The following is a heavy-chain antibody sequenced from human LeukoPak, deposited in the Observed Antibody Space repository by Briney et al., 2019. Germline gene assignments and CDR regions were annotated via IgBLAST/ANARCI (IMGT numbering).Heavy chain of an antibody. V-gene: IGHV5-51*01. CDR3: ARLLGGGFDY. J-gene: IGHJ4*02. CDR1: GYSFTSYW. CDR2: IYPGDPDT. Sequence: GESLKISCKGSGYSFTSYWIGWVRQMPGKGLEWMGVIYPGDPDTRYSPSFQGQVTISAESISTAYLQWSNLKASDTAMYYCARLLGGGFDYWGQGTLVTVSS.